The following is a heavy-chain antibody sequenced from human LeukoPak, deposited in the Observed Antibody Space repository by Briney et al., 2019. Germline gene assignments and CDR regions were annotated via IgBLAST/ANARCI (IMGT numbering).Heavy chain of an antibody. Sequence: GGSLRLSCAASGFTLSSYSMNWVRQAPGKGLEWVSSISNDNTYIYYSDSVKGRFTISRDNSKSSLYLKMNDLRAEDTAIYYCARNDYTQNRGYCVDYWGQGTLFTVSS. V-gene: IGHV3-21*01. CDR2: ISNDNTYI. D-gene: IGHD4-11*01. J-gene: IGHJ4*02. CDR1: GFTLSSYS. CDR3: ARNDYTQNRGYCVDY.